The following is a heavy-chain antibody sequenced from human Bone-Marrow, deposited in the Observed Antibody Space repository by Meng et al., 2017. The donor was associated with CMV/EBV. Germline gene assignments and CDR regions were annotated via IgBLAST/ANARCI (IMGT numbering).Heavy chain of an antibody. CDR2: INSDGSST. CDR3: ASPEAAAITDY. V-gene: IGHV3-74*01. J-gene: IGHJ4*02. Sequence: GESLKISCAASGFTFSSYWMHWVRQAPGKGLVWVSRINSDGSSTSYADSVKGRFTISRDNAKNTLYLQMNSLRAEDTAVYYCASPEAAAITDYWGQATLGAFSS. D-gene: IGHD2-2*02. CDR1: GFTFSSYW.